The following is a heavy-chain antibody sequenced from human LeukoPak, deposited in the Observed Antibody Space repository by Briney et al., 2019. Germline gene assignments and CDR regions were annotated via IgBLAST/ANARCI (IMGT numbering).Heavy chain of an antibody. CDR1: GVSFSGYY. V-gene: IGHV4-34*01. CDR2: INHSGST. D-gene: IGHD6-19*01. Sequence: SETLSLTCAVYGVSFSGYYWSWIRQPPGKGLEWIGEINHSGSTNYNPSLKSRVTISVDTSKNQFSLKLSSVTAADTAVYYCARGRGGIAVAGPLRYWGQGTLVTVSS. J-gene: IGHJ4*02. CDR3: ARGRGGIAVAGPLRY.